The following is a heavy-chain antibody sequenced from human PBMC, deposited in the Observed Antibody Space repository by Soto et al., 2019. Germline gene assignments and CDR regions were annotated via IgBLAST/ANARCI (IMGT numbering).Heavy chain of an antibody. D-gene: IGHD3-3*02. V-gene: IGHV3-33*01. CDR2: IWYDGSNK. CDR1: GFTFSSYG. CDR3: ARDPPISDDAFDI. J-gene: IGHJ3*02. Sequence: PGGSLRLSCAASGFTFSSYGMHWVRQAPGKGLEWVAVIWYDGSNKYYADSVKGRFTISRDNSKNTLYLQMNSLRAEDTAVYYCARDPPISDDAFDIWGQGTMVTVSS.